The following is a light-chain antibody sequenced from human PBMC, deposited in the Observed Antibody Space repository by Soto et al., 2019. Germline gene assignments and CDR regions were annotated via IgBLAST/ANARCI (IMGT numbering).Light chain of an antibody. CDR3: QQYYSYPYT. Sequence: AIRMTQSPSSFSASTGDRVTITCRASQGMSSYLAWYQQKPGKAPKLLIYAASTLQSGVPSRFSGSGSGADLTLTISCLQSEDFATYYCQQYYSYPYTFGQGTKLEIK. V-gene: IGKV1-8*01. CDR1: QGMSSY. J-gene: IGKJ2*01. CDR2: AAS.